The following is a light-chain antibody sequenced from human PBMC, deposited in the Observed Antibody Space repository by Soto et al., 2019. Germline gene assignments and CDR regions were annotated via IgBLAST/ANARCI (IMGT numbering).Light chain of an antibody. CDR2: KAS. V-gene: IGKV1-5*03. J-gene: IGKJ5*01. CDR1: QSISSY. Sequence: DIQMTQSPSTLSASVGDRVTIACRASQSISSYLAWYQQKKGKAPNLLIYKASNLESGVPSRFTGGGSGTDFTLTINRLQPDDSETYFCQQYNSYSYTFGQGTRLEIK. CDR3: QQYNSYSYT.